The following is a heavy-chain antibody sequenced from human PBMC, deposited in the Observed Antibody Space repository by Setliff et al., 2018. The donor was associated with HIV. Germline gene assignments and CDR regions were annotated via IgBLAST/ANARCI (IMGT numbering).Heavy chain of an antibody. CDR3: ATDENNYGMDV. CDR2: IKSKADGETT. V-gene: IGHV3-15*01. J-gene: IGHJ6*02. Sequence: PGGSMRLSCAASGFSSSNAWMNWVRQAPGKGLEWVGRIKSKADGETTDYAAPVKGRFTISRDDSKNTLYLQMSGLKTEDTAVYYCATDENNYGMDVWGQGTTVTVSS. CDR1: GFSSSNAW.